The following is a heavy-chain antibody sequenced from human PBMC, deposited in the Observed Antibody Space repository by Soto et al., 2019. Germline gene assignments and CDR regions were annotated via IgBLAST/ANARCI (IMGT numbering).Heavy chain of an antibody. CDR3: ARDRGAAVFFDWFDP. J-gene: IGHJ5*02. Sequence: PSETLSLTCTVSCGSISSYYWSWIRQPPGKGLEWIGYIYYSGSTNYNPSLKSRVTISVDTSKNQFSLKLSSVTAADTAVYYCARDRGAAVFFDWFDPWGQGTLVTVSS. CDR1: CGSISSYY. V-gene: IGHV4-59*01. D-gene: IGHD1-26*01. CDR2: IYYSGST.